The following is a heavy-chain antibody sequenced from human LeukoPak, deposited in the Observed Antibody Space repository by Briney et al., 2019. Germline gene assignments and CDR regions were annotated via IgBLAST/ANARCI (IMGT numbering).Heavy chain of an antibody. V-gene: IGHV4-30-2*01. J-gene: IGHJ1*01. Sequence: PSETLSLTCAVSGGSISSGGYSWSWIRRPPGKGLEWIGYIYHSGSTYYNPSLKSRVTISVDRSKNQFSLKLSSVTAADTAVYYCARASSGWYLYFQHWGQGTLVTVSS. D-gene: IGHD6-19*01. CDR3: ARASSGWYLYFQH. CDR1: GGSISSGGYS. CDR2: IYHSGST.